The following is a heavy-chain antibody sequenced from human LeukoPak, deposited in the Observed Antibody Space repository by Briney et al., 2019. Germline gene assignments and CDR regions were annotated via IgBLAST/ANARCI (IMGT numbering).Heavy chain of an antibody. CDR2: INSDGSRI. J-gene: IGHJ4*02. CDR3: TRDLTGTTWSENDY. D-gene: IGHD6-13*01. CDR1: GFIFSNYW. Sequence: PGGSLRLSCAASGFIFSNYWMHWVRQAPGKGLVWVARINSDGSRISYADSVKGRFTISRDTSKNTLYLQMNNLRADDTARYYCTRDLTGTTWSENDYWGQGTLVTIS. V-gene: IGHV3-74*01.